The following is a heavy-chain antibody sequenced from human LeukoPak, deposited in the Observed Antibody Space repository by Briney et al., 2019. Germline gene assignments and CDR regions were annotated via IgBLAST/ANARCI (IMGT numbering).Heavy chain of an antibody. J-gene: IGHJ6*02. V-gene: IGHV4-34*01. CDR1: GGSFSGYY. Sequence: SETLSLTCAVYGGSFSGYYWSWIRQPPGKGLEWIGEINHSGSTNYNPSLKSRVTISVDTSKNQFSLKLSSVTAADTAVYYCARGNVDTAMPAVGMDVWSQGTTVTVSS. D-gene: IGHD5-18*01. CDR2: INHSGST. CDR3: ARGNVDTAMPAVGMDV.